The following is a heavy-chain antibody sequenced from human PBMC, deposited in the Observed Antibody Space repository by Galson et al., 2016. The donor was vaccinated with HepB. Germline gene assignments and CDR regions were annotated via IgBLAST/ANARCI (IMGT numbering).Heavy chain of an antibody. J-gene: IGHJ5*02. D-gene: IGHD4-23*01. CDR3: ARVKVATDVFHWFDP. Sequence: TLSLTCTVSGDSITRGGYYWSWIRQIPGKGLEWIGYIYYSGSTYYNPSLESRLTMSVDTSGNQFSLKLNSVTAADTAIYYCARVKVATDVFHWFDPWGQGTLVTVSS. CDR2: IYYSGST. V-gene: IGHV4-31*03. CDR1: GDSITRGGYY.